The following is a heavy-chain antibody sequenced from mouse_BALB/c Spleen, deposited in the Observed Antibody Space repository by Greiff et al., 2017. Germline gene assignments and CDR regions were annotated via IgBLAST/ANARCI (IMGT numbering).Heavy chain of an antibody. D-gene: IGHD2-1*01. J-gene: IGHJ2*01. Sequence: SGTVLARPGASVKMSCKASGYSFTSYWMHWVKQRPGQGLEWIGAVYPGNSDTSYNQKFKGKAKLTAVTSASTAYMELSSLTNEDSAVYYCTRSDGNYVPYYFDYWGQGTTLTVSS. V-gene: IGHV1-5*01. CDR3: TRSDGNYVPYYFDY. CDR2: VYPGNSDT. CDR1: GYSFTSYW.